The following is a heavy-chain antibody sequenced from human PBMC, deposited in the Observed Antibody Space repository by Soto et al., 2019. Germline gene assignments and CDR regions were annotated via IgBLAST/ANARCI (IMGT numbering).Heavy chain of an antibody. CDR1: SGSISSAIYS. CDR2: IFYSGST. J-gene: IGHJ5*02. V-gene: IGHV4-39*01. Sequence: SETLSLTCTVSSGSISSAIYSWDWIRQPPGKGLEWIGSIFYSGSTYYNPSLKSRVTISVDTSKNQFSLTLTSVTAADTAVYYCARQCRGVTCHWXVPWGEGTLVTVSS. D-gene: IGHD2-15*01. CDR3: ARQCRGVTCHWXVP.